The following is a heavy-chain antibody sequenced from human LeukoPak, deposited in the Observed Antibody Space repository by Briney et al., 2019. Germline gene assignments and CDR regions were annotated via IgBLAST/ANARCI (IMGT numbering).Heavy chain of an antibody. CDR2: ISGSGGST. D-gene: IGHD2/OR15-2a*01. CDR1: GFTFSSYA. V-gene: IGHV3-23*01. CDR3: ARAPVFFLVPPGDL. J-gene: IGHJ4*02. Sequence: GGSLRLSCAASGFTFSSYAMGWVRQAPGNGLEWVSAISGSGGSTYYADSVKGRFTISRDNAKSSLLLQMNSPRAEDTAVYYSARAPVFFLVPPGDLWAQEPRATVSS.